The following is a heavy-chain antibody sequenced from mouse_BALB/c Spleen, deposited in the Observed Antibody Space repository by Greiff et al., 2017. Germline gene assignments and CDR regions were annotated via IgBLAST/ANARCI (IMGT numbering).Heavy chain of an antibody. CDR3: ARSGWSDY. D-gene: IGHD1-1*02. V-gene: IGHV1-87*01. CDR1: GYTFTSYW. CDR2: IYPGDGDT. Sequence: VQRVESGAELARPGASVKLSCKASGYTFTSYWMQWVKQRPGQGLEWIGAIYPGDGDTRYTQKFKGKATLTADKSSSTAYMQLSSLASEDSAVYYCARSGWSDYWGQGTTLTVSS. J-gene: IGHJ2*01.